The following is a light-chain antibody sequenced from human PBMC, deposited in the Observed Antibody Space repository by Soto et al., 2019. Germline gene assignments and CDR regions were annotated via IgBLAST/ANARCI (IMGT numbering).Light chain of an antibody. J-gene: IGKJ5*01. CDR2: DAS. CDR3: QQRNNWPILT. Sequence: ILLTQAPGTLSLSQGARATLSCRASQSVSSSYLAWYQQKPGQAPRLFIYDASTRATSIPARCSGSGSGTDFTPTISMLEPADFVIYYCQQRNNWPILTFGQGTRLEIK. CDR1: QSVSSSY. V-gene: IGKV3D-20*02.